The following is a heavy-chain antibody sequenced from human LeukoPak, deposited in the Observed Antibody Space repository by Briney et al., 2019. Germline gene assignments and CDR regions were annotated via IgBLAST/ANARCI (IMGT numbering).Heavy chain of an antibody. CDR3: AGDDV. CDR1: GGSISNYY. Sequence: SETLSLTCTVSGGSISNYYWNWIRQSPGKGLEWIGYILSSGSTHHNPSLKSRVTISVDTSKNQFSLKPSSVTAADTAVYYCAGDDVWGQGTTVTVSS. V-gene: IGHV4-59*12. CDR2: ILSSGST. J-gene: IGHJ6*02.